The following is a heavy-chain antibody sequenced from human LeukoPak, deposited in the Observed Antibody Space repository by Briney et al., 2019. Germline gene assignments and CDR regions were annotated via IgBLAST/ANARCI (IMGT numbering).Heavy chain of an antibody. Sequence: GGSLRLSCAASGFTFSSYAMNWVRQTPGKGLEWVSVIGGSGGGTFYADSVKGRFTISRDNSKNTLYLQMNSLRAEDTAVYYCAKNRVSCSSTSCYASDYWGQGTLVTVSS. CDR1: GFTFSSYA. J-gene: IGHJ4*02. V-gene: IGHV3-23*01. D-gene: IGHD2-2*01. CDR3: AKNRVSCSSTSCYASDY. CDR2: IGGSGGGT.